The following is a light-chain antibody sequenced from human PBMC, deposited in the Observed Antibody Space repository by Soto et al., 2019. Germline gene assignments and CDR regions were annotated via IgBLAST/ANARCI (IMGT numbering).Light chain of an antibody. CDR2: DAS. Sequence: IAWAHSAATLFLYPGKRTTLSCRVSQSVSIYVAWSQQKPGQAPRLLIYDASNRPTGIPARFSGSGSGTDFTLTISILEPEDFAVYYCQQRSNWPLRTFGQGTKVDIK. CDR3: QQRSNWPLRT. V-gene: IGKV3-11*01. J-gene: IGKJ1*01. CDR1: QSVSIY.